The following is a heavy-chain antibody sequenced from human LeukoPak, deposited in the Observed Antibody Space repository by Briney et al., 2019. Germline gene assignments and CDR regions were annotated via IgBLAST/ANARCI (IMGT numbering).Heavy chain of an antibody. D-gene: IGHD1-26*01. Sequence: GGSLRLSCAASGFTFSSYEMNWVRQAPGKGLEWVSYISSGSTIYYADSVKGRFTISRDNAKNTLYLQMNSLRAEDTAVYYCARDPYSGSFTDAFDIWGQGTMVTVSS. CDR2: ISSGSTI. V-gene: IGHV3-48*03. CDR3: ARDPYSGSFTDAFDI. CDR1: GFTFSSYE. J-gene: IGHJ3*02.